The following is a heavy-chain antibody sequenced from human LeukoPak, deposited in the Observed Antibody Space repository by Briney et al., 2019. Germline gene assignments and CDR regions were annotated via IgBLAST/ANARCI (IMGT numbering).Heavy chain of an antibody. J-gene: IGHJ4*02. CDR3: ASHTGYDFWSGYYSY. V-gene: IGHV3-53*01. D-gene: IGHD3-3*01. Sequence: GGSLRLSCAASGFTVSSNYMSWVRQAPGKGLEWVSVIYSGGSTYYADSVKGRFTISRDNSKNTLYLQMNSLRAEDTAVYYCASHTGYDFWSGYYSYWGQGTLVTVSS. CDR1: GFTVSSNY. CDR2: IYSGGST.